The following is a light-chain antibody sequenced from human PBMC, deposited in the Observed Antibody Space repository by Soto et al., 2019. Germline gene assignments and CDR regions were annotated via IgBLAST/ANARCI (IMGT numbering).Light chain of an antibody. V-gene: IGKV3-11*01. CDR1: QSISVY. CDR2: DAS. J-gene: IGKJ5*01. CDR3: QQRYNWPPIT. Sequence: EIVLTQSPATLSLSPGERATLSCRASQSISVYLAWYQQKPGQAPRLLIYDASNRATGIPARFSGSGSGTDFNLTISSLEPEDFAVYYCQQRYNWPPITFGQGTRLEIK.